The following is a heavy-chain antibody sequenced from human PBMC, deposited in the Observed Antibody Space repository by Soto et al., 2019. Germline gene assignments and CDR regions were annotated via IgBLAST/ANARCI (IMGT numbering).Heavy chain of an antibody. J-gene: IGHJ1*01. Sequence: QVQLVESGGGVVQPGMSLRVSCVGSGFTFRSYVIHWVRQAPGKGLEWVALTSYDGGDKYYGDSVRGRFTISRDNSRNTVDLQMDSLRLEDTALYYCARWGTTGGLDVWGQGTLVSVSS. V-gene: IGHV3-30*19. CDR2: TSYDGGDK. CDR3: ARWGTTGGLDV. CDR1: GFTFRSYV. D-gene: IGHD3-16*01.